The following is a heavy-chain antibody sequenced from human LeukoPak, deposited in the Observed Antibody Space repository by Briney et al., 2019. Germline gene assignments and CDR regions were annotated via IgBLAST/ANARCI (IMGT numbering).Heavy chain of an antibody. CDR1: GYTFTSYY. Sequence: ASVMVSCKASGYTFTSYYMHWVRQAPGQGLEWMGIINPSGGSTSYAQKFQGRVTMTRDTSTSTVYMELSSLRSEDTAVYYCARDTSNIAAAAVFDYWGQGTLVTVSS. CDR2: INPSGGST. J-gene: IGHJ4*02. D-gene: IGHD6-13*01. CDR3: ARDTSNIAAAAVFDY. V-gene: IGHV1-46*01.